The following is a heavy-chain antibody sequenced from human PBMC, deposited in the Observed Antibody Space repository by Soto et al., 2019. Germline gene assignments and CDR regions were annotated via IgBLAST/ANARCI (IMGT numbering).Heavy chain of an antibody. CDR3: ARDWEFGF. CDR2: INPSGDST. V-gene: IGHV1-46*01. CDR1: GYAFSGFY. Sequence: GASVKVSCKASGYAFSGFYMHWVRQAPGQGLEWMGVINPSGDSTTYAQKFQGRLTMTKDTSTSTLYMEPSSLRSEDTAVYYCARDWEFGFWGQGTLVTVSS. J-gene: IGHJ4*02. D-gene: IGHD3-10*01.